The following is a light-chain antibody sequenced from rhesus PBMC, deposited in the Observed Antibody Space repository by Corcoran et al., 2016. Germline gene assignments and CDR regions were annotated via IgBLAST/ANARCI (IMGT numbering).Light chain of an antibody. CDR2: VAS. CDR3: LQYNSDPYS. J-gene: IGKJ2*01. V-gene: IGKV1-43*02. CDR1: QGISTY. Sequence: DIQMTQSPSSLSASVGDRVTITCRASQGISTYLNWYQHKLGKAPKRLIYVASSLESGGPSSISGTVSGTDFTFTLSSLKPEDFATYYCLQYNSDPYSCGQGTKVEIK.